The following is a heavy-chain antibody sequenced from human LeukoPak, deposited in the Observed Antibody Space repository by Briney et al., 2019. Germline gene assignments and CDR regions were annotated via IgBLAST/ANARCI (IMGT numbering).Heavy chain of an antibody. V-gene: IGHV3-7*01. D-gene: IGHD6-13*01. CDR1: GFTFSSYW. CDR3: ARVVSSSWYRHWFDP. CDR2: IKQDGSEK. J-gene: IGHJ5*02. Sequence: PGGSLRLSCAASGFTFSSYWMSWVRQAPGKGLEWVANIKQDGSEKYYVDSVKGRFTISRDNAKNSLYLQMNSLRAEDTAVYYCARVVSSSWYRHWFDPWGQGTLVTVSS.